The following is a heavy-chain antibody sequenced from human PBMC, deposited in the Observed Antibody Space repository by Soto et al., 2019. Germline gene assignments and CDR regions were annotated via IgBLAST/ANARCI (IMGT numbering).Heavy chain of an antibody. Sequence: QVRLQESGPGLVKPSETLSLTCTVSGASISRYYWSWIRQSPGQGLEWIGYLYNTGSTNYNPYLRSRATIAVATSKNHLSLKMNSVAAADADVCSCARDLGGYCGVDCCQLDVVGQGTTVTVSS. J-gene: IGHJ6*02. CDR1: GASISRYY. CDR3: ARDLGGYCGVDCCQLDV. D-gene: IGHD2-21*02. CDR2: LYNTGST. V-gene: IGHV4-59*01.